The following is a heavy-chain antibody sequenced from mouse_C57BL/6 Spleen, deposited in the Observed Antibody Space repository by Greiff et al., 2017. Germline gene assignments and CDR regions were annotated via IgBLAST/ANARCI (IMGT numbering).Heavy chain of an antibody. V-gene: IGHV1-61*01. Sequence: QVQLKQPGAELVRPGSSVKLSCKASGYTFTSYWMDWVKQRPGQGLEWIGNIYPSDSETHYNQKFKDKATLTVDKSSSTAYMQLSSLTSEDSAVYYCARRGDGYPDVWGTGTTVTVSS. D-gene: IGHD2-3*01. CDR3: ARRGDGYPDV. J-gene: IGHJ1*03. CDR1: GYTFTSYW. CDR2: IYPSDSET.